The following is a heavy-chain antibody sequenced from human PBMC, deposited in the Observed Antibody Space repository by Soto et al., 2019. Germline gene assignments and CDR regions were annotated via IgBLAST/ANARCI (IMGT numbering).Heavy chain of an antibody. D-gene: IGHD6-13*01. J-gene: IGHJ4*02. CDR2: IWYDGSNK. CDR1: GFTFSSYG. CDR3: ARSGRMGKSPNYVDY. V-gene: IGHV3-33*01. Sequence: QVQLVESGGGVVQPGRSLRLSCAASGFTFSSYGMHWVRQAPGKGLEWGAVIWYDGSNKYDADSVKGRFTISRDNSKNTLYLQMNSLRAEDTAVYYCARSGRMGKSPNYVDYWGQGTLVTVSS.